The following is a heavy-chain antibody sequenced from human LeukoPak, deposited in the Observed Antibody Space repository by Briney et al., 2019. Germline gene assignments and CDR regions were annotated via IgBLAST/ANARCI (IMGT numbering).Heavy chain of an antibody. CDR3: VKRIIVADKFDY. Sequence: PGGSLRLSCAASGFTFSTFGMHWVRHTPGKGLEWVAFIRYDGTIKYHADSVKGRFTISRDNSKNTLSLQMDSLRADDTAVYYCVKRIIVADKFDYWGQGSLVTVSS. V-gene: IGHV3-30*02. J-gene: IGHJ4*02. CDR1: GFTFSTFG. D-gene: IGHD5-12*01. CDR2: IRYDGTIK.